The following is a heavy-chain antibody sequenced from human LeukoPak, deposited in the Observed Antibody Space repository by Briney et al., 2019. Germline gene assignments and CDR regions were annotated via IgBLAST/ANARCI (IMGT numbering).Heavy chain of an antibody. V-gene: IGHV4-30-4*01. CDR2: IYYSGST. J-gene: IGHJ4*02. D-gene: IGHD2-21*01. CDR1: GGSINSGDYY. CDR3: ASFYQAYYFDY. Sequence: SETLSLTCTVSGGSINSGDYYWSWIRQPPGKGLECIGYIYYSGSTYYNPSLKNRLTISVDTSKNQFSLKLTSVTAADTAVYYCASFYQAYYFDYWGQGTLVTVSS.